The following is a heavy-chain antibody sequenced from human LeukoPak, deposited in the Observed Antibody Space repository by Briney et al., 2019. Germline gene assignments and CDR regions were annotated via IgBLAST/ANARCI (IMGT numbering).Heavy chain of an antibody. D-gene: IGHD3-10*01. V-gene: IGHV1-2*02. CDR2: INPNSGGT. CDR1: GYTFTGYY. Sequence: GASVKVSCKASGYTFTGYYMHWVRQAPGQGLEWMGWINPNSGGTNYAQKFQGRVTMTRDTSISTAYRELSRLRSDDTAVYYCARIMVRGVIAWFDPGGRGILVTVSS. J-gene: IGHJ5*02. CDR3: ARIMVRGVIAWFDP.